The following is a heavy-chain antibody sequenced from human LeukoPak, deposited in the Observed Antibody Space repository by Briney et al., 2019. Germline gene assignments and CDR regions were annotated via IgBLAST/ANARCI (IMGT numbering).Heavy chain of an antibody. D-gene: IGHD1-7*01. V-gene: IGHV1-46*01. CDR1: GYTFTSYY. Sequence: ASVKVSCKASGYTFTSYYMHWVRQAPGQGLEWMGIINPSGGSTSYAQKFQGRVTVTRDTSTSTVYMELSSLRSEDTAVYYCARAPLGITGTAGYFDYWGQGTLVTVSS. CDR2: INPSGGST. CDR3: ARAPLGITGTAGYFDY. J-gene: IGHJ4*02.